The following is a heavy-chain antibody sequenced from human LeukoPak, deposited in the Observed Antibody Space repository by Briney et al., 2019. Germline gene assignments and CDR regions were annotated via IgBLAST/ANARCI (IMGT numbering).Heavy chain of an antibody. J-gene: IGHJ5*02. Sequence: ASMKVSCKASGYTFTGYYVHWVRQAPGQGLEWMGWIIPNSGGTNYAQNFQGRVTMTRDTSISTAYMELSGLTSDDTAVYYCARSLVVPTAVTNWLDPWGPGTLVTVSS. CDR2: IIPNSGGT. V-gene: IGHV1-2*02. CDR3: ARSLVVPTAVTNWLDP. D-gene: IGHD6-13*01. CDR1: GYTFTGYY.